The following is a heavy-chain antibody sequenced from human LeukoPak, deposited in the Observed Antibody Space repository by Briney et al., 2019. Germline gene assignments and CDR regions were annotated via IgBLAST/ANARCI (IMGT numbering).Heavy chain of an antibody. D-gene: IGHD3-10*01. Sequence: GGSLRLSCAASGFTFSSYEMNWVRQAPGKGLEWVSYISSRATAIYYADSVKGRFTISRDNAKNSLYLQMNSLRAEDTAVCYCARDFGRYFFDYWGQGTLVTVSS. CDR3: ARDFGRYFFDY. CDR2: ISSRATAI. J-gene: IGHJ4*02. CDR1: GFTFSSYE. V-gene: IGHV3-48*03.